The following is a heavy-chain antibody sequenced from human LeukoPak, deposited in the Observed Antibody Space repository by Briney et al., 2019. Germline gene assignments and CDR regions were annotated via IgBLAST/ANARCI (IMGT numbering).Heavy chain of an antibody. V-gene: IGHV4-34*01. D-gene: IGHD6-19*01. Sequence: SETLSLTCAVYGGSFSGYYWSWIRQPPGKGLEWIGEINHSGSTNYNPSLKSRVTISVDTSKNQFSLKLSSVTAADTAVYYCARGFPPSGWYKLWDFRDAFDIWGQGTMVTVSS. CDR1: GGSFSGYY. CDR2: INHSGST. J-gene: IGHJ3*02. CDR3: ARGFPPSGWYKLWDFRDAFDI.